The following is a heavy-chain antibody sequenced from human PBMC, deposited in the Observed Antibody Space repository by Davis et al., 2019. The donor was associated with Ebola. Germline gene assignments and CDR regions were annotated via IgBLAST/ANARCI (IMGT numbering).Heavy chain of an antibody. CDR3: AKDRDGWFGELYSFDY. CDR1: GGTFSSYA. V-gene: IGHV1-69*04. D-gene: IGHD3-10*01. CDR2: IIPILGIA. Sequence: SVKVSCKASGGTFSSYAISWVRQAPGQGLEWMGRIIPILGIANYAQKFQGRVTITADKSTSTAYMELNSLRAEDTAVYYCAKDRDGWFGELYSFDYWGQGTLVTVSS. J-gene: IGHJ4*02.